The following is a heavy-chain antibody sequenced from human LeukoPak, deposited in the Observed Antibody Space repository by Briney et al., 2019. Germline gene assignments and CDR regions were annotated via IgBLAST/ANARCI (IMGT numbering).Heavy chain of an antibody. V-gene: IGHV1-18*01. Sequence: GASVTVSCTASGYTFTSYGISWVRQAPGQGLEWMGWISAYNSNTNYAHTLKGRVTITTDTSNSTAYMEMKSLRSDDTAVYYCAGDGDYEEGAFDIWGQGKMVTVSS. CDR1: GYTFTSYG. D-gene: IGHD4-17*01. CDR2: ISAYNSNT. J-gene: IGHJ3*02. CDR3: AGDGDYEEGAFDI.